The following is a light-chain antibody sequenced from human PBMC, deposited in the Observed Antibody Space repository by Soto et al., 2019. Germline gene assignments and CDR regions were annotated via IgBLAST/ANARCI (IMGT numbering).Light chain of an antibody. J-gene: IGKJ4*01. CDR2: EAS. V-gene: IGKV3-11*01. CDR1: QSVSSY. Sequence: EIVMTQSPATLSLSPGERATLSCRASQSVSSYLAWYQQKPGQAPRLLIHEASNRATGLPARFSGSGSETDFPLTISSLEREDFAVYYCQQRSNWPRTFGGENKVEIK. CDR3: QQRSNWPRT.